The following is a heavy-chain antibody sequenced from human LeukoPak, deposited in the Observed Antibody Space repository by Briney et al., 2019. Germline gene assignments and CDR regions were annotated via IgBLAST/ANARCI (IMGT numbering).Heavy chain of an antibody. CDR2: IKNQADGGTS. CDR3: STEGSTYGYHNFDT. D-gene: IGHD3-9*01. CDR1: GFTFSSYE. V-gene: IGHV3-15*01. Sequence: GGSLRLSCAASGFTFSSYEMNWVRQAPGKGLEWVGRIKNQADGGTSDSAAPVKGRFTVSRDDSKNTLYLQMNSLQTEDTAVYYCSTEGSTYGYHNFDTWGQGTMVTVSS. J-gene: IGHJ3*02.